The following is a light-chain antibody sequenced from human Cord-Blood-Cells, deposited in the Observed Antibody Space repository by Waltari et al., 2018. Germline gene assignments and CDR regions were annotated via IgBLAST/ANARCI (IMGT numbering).Light chain of an antibody. CDR3: SSYTSSSTVV. J-gene: IGLJ2*01. CDR2: DVS. CDR1: SSDVGGYNY. Sequence: QSALTQPASVSGSPGQSITISCTGTSSDVGGYNYVSWYQQHPGKAPKLMIYDVSNRPSGVSMRFSGSKACNTASLAISGLQAEDEADYYCSSYTSSSTVVFGGGTKLTVL. V-gene: IGLV2-14*01.